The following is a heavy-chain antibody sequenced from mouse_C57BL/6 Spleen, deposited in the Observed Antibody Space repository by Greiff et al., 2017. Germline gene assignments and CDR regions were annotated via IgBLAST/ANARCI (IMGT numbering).Heavy chain of an antibody. CDR2: INPSSGYT. J-gene: IGHJ2*01. D-gene: IGHD2-4*01. CDR1: GYTFTSYT. V-gene: IGHV1-4*01. Sequence: QVQLQQSGAELARPGASVKMSCKASGYTFTSYTMHWVKQRPGQGLEWIGYINPSSGYTKYNQKFKDKATLTADKSSSTSYMQLSSLTSEDSAVYYCARSGDYDDLYYFDYWGQGTTLTVSS. CDR3: ARSGDYDDLYYFDY.